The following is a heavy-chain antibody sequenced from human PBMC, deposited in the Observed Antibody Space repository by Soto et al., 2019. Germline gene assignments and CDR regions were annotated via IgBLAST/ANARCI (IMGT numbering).Heavy chain of an antibody. J-gene: IGHJ6*02. CDR3: ARDLWVEPELYYYGMDV. CDR1: GDSISSADYY. V-gene: IGHV4-30-4*01. CDR2: IFYSGTT. Sequence: NPSETLSLTCTVSGDSISSADYYWSWIRQTPGKGLEWIGHIFYSGTTYYNPSLKSRLTISVDTSKNHFSLRLTSVTAADTAVYYCARDLWVEPELYYYGMDVCGQGTTVTVSS. D-gene: IGHD1-1*01.